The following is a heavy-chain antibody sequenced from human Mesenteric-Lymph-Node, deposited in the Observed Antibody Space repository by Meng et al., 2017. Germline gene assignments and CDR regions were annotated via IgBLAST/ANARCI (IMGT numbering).Heavy chain of an antibody. D-gene: IGHD3-9*01. V-gene: IGHV4-4*02. CDR2: IYHSGST. CDR3: ARDRRVSFDWFLSWFDP. J-gene: IGHJ5*02. Sequence: VLMQESGSGLVKPSGTLSLACAVSGCPIRSRSGWGWVRQPPGKGLEWIGEIYHSGSTNYNPSLKSRVTISVDKSKNQFSLKLSSVTAADTAVYYCARDRRVSFDWFLSWFDPWGQGTLVTVSS. CDR1: GCPIRSRSG.